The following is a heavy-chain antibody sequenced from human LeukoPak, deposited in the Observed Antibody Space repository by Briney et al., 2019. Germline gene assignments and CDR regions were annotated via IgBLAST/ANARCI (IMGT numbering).Heavy chain of an antibody. CDR3: VRVKGSSDAFDI. J-gene: IGHJ3*02. CDR1: GYTFTSYD. CDR2: MNPNSGNT. Sequence: ASVKVSCKASGYTFTSYDINWVRQATGQGLEWMGWMNPNSGNTGYAQKFQGRVTMTRNTSISTAYMELSSLRSEDTAVYYCVRVKGSSDAFDIWGQGTMVTVSS. D-gene: IGHD3-10*01. V-gene: IGHV1-8*01.